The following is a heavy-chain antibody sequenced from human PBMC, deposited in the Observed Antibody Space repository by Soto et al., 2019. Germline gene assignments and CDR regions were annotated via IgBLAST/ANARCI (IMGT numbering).Heavy chain of an antibody. J-gene: IGHJ5*02. Sequence: ASVQVSCKASGYTFTNYGISWVRQAPGQGLEWMGWISAYNGNTKYAQKFQGRVTMTTDTSTSTAYMELRSLRSDDTAVYYCARGVGSGSYYNQYNWFDPWGQGTLVTSPQ. V-gene: IGHV1-18*01. CDR1: GYTFTNYG. D-gene: IGHD3-10*01. CDR2: ISAYNGNT. CDR3: ARGVGSGSYYNQYNWFDP.